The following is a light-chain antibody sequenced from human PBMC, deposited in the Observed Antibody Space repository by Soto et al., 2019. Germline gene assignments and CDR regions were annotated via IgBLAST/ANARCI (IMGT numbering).Light chain of an antibody. CDR3: QQGDSFPIT. V-gene: IGKV1-12*01. Sequence: DIQMTQSPSSVSASVGDRATITCRASQSISSWLAWYQQKPGQVPKLLIYAASSLQSGVPSRFSGSGAGTEFTLTITSLQPEDFGTYYCQQGDSFPITFGQGTRLEIK. CDR1: QSISSW. J-gene: IGKJ5*01. CDR2: AAS.